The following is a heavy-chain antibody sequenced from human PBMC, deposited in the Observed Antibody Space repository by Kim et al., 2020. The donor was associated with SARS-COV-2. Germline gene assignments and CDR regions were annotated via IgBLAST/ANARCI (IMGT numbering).Heavy chain of an antibody. J-gene: IGHJ4*02. CDR3: ARGGLLIVVTTPDS. Sequence: VDTVKGRSNISRDNAKNSLYLQMNSMRAEDTAEYYCARGGLLIVVTTPDSWGQGTLVTVSS. D-gene: IGHD3-22*01. V-gene: IGHV3-7*01.